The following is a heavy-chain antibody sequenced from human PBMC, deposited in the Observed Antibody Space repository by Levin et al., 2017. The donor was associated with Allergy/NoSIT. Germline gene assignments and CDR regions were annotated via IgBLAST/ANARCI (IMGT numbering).Heavy chain of an antibody. CDR3: ARVALTAYYTDL. V-gene: IGHV1-2*04. Sequence: GASVKVSCTASGYTFTDYYMHWVRQAPGQGLEWMGWINPNTGDTTYAHNFQGWVTMTRDTSTSTAYMELSRLRFDDTAVYYCARVALTAYYTDLWGQGTLVTVSS. CDR1: GYTFTDYY. J-gene: IGHJ5*02. CDR2: INPNTGDT. D-gene: IGHD3-9*01.